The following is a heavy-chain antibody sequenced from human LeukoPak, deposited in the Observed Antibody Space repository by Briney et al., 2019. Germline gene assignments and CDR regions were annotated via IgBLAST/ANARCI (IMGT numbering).Heavy chain of an antibody. CDR3: ARDLPKTGYVGALDI. Sequence: ASVKVSCKASGYTFTSYGISWVRQAPGQGLEWMGWISAYNGNTNYAQKLQGRVTMTRDTSINTAYMELNSLTSDDTAVYFCARDLPKTGYVGALDIWGQGTMVTVSS. CDR2: ISAYNGNT. CDR1: GYTFTSYG. J-gene: IGHJ3*02. V-gene: IGHV1-18*01. D-gene: IGHD5-12*01.